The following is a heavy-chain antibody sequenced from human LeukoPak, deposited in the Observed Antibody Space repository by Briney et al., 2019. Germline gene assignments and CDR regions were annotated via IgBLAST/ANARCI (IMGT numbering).Heavy chain of an antibody. J-gene: IGHJ6*03. CDR3: ARGDSSGYYSHRDYYYYMDV. V-gene: IGHV3-74*01. Sequence: GGSLRLSCAASGFTFSSYWMHWVRHAPRKGLVWVSRINSDGSSTSYADSVKGRFTISRDNAKNTLYLQMNSLRAEDTAVYYCARGDSSGYYSHRDYYYYMDVWGKGTTVTVSS. CDR1: GFTFSSYW. D-gene: IGHD3-22*01. CDR2: INSDGSST.